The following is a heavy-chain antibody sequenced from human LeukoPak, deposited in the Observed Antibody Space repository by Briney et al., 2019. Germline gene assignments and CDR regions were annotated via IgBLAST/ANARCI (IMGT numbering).Heavy chain of an antibody. V-gene: IGHV4-59*01. Sequence: SETLSLTCTVSGGSISSYYWSWIRQPPGKGLEWIGYIYYSGSTNYNPSLKSRVTISVDTSKNQFSLKLSSVTAADTAVYYCAREGDILTGYYARGAFDIWGQGTMVTVSS. J-gene: IGHJ3*02. D-gene: IGHD3-9*01. CDR1: GGSISSYY. CDR3: AREGDILTGYYARGAFDI. CDR2: IYYSGST.